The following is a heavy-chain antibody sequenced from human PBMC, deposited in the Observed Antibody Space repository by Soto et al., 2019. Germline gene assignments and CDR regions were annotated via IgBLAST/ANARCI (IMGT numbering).Heavy chain of an antibody. CDR1: VGTFSSYA. CDR3: ARVYGDYGGGRGVLTHYLDY. J-gene: IGHJ4*02. CDR2: IIPIFGTA. Sequence: QVQRVQSGAEVKKPGSSVKVSCKASVGTFSSYAISWVRQAPGQGLEWMGGIIPIFGTANYAQKFQGRVTITADNSTSTAYMELSRLGSEDTAVYYCARVYGDYGGGRGVLTHYLDYWGQGTLVTVSS. D-gene: IGHD4-17*01. V-gene: IGHV1-69*06.